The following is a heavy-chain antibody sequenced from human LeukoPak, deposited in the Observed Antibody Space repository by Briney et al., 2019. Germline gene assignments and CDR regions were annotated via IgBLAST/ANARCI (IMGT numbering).Heavy chain of an antibody. CDR2: IFYSGST. Sequence: SETLSLTCSVSSGSLSNSNYYWGWIRQPPGKGLEWLGSIFYSGSTDYNPSLKSRVTISVDTSKNHFSLKLNSVTAADTAVYFGARYYGSGRDPDYWGQGTLVTVSS. V-gene: IGHV4-39*01. CDR3: ARYYGSGRDPDY. CDR1: SGSLSNSNYY. D-gene: IGHD3-10*01. J-gene: IGHJ4*02.